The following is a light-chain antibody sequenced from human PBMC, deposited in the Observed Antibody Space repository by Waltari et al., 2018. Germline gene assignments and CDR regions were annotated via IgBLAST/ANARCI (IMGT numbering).Light chain of an antibody. V-gene: IGKV1-5*01. CDR3: QQYNNFPFT. J-gene: IGKJ3*01. Sequence: DIQMTQSPSTLSASVADRVTITCRPSPSFGGSLAWFQQKPGKAPKLLIYDASTLEPGVPSRFSGSGSGTEFTLTVSSLQPDDFATYYCQQYNNFPFTFGPGTTV. CDR2: DAS. CDR1: PSFGGS.